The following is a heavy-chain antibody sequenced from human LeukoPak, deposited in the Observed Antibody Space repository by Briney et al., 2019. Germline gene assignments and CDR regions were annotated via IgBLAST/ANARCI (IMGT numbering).Heavy chain of an antibody. CDR3: GRGGLSGQMAAFDY. J-gene: IGHJ4*02. Sequence: GGSLRLSCAASGFTFSSYWMHWVRQAPGKGLEWVSRINSDGGSTTYADSVKGRFTISRDNAKNTMYLQMSSLRADDSAVYYCGRGGLSGQMAAFDYWGQGALVTVST. CDR1: GFTFSSYW. V-gene: IGHV3-74*01. CDR2: INSDGGST. D-gene: IGHD3-3*01.